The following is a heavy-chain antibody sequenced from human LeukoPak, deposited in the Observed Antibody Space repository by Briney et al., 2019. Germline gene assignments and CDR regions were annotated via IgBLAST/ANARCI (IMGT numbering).Heavy chain of an antibody. J-gene: IGHJ6*02. V-gene: IGHV1-58*02. Sequence: SVKVSCKASGFTFTSSAMQWVRQARGQRLEWIGWIVVGSGNTNYAQKFQERVTITRDMSTSTAYMELSSLRSEDTAVYYCAAEGPYDSRGMDVWGQGTMVTVSS. CDR1: GFTFTSSA. CDR2: IVVGSGNT. CDR3: AAEGPYDSRGMDV. D-gene: IGHD3-22*01.